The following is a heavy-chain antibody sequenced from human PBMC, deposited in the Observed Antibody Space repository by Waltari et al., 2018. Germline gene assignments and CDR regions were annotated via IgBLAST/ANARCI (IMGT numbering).Heavy chain of an antibody. J-gene: IGHJ4*02. Sequence: QVQLQESGPGLVKPSETLSLTCTVSGGSISSYYWSWIRQPPGKGLEWIGYIYYSGSTNYNPSLKSRVTISVDTSKNQFSLKLSSVTAADTAVYYCAKFGRGYSYDIHFDYWGQGTLVTVSS. D-gene: IGHD5-18*01. CDR1: GGSISSYY. CDR2: IYYSGST. CDR3: AKFGRGYSYDIHFDY. V-gene: IGHV4-59*08.